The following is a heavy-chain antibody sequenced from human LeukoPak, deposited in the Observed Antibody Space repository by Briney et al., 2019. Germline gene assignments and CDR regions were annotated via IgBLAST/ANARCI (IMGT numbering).Heavy chain of an antibody. J-gene: IGHJ4*02. CDR1: GFSVSSNY. CDR3: ARAWGRSSSTDFDY. V-gene: IGHV3-53*01. CDR2: IYSGGST. Sequence: GGSLRLSCAASGFSVSSNYMSWVRQAPGKGLEWVSVIYSGGSTYYADYVKGRFTISRDNFKNTLYLQMNSLRADDTAVYYCARAWGRSSSTDFDYWGQGTLVTVSS. D-gene: IGHD6-6*01.